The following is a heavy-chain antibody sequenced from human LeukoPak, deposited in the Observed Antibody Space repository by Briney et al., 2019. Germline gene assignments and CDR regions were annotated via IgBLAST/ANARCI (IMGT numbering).Heavy chain of an antibody. D-gene: IGHD2-2*01. CDR3: TRPESSSSLACDH. CDR1: GFTFSSSW. J-gene: IGHJ4*02. CDR2: INSDGSTT. Sequence: PGGSLRLSCAASGFTFSSSWMHWVRQAPGKGLVWVSRINSDGSTTNYADSVKGRFIISRDNAKNTLYLQMNSLRAEDTAGYYCTRPESSSSLACDHWGQGTLVTVSS. V-gene: IGHV3-74*01.